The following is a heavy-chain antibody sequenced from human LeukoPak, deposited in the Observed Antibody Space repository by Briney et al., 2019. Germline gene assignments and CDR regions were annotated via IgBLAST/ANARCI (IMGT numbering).Heavy chain of an antibody. V-gene: IGHV3-23*01. Sequence: GGSLRLPCAASGFIFSNYAMSWVRQAPGKGLEWVSSISGSGGSIDYADSVKGRFTISRDNSKSTVYLQMNSLRAEDTAVYYCANGIRYYFDNWGQGTLVTVSS. CDR1: GFIFSNYA. CDR3: ANGIRYYFDN. CDR2: ISGSGGSI. D-gene: IGHD1-1*01. J-gene: IGHJ4*02.